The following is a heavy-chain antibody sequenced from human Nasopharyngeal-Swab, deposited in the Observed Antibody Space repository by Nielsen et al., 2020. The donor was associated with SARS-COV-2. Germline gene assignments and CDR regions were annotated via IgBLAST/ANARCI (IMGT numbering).Heavy chain of an antibody. Sequence: GASLQISCAASGFTFSSYGMRWVRQAPGKGLEWVAVIWYDGSNKYYADSVKGRFTISRDNSKNTLYLQMNSLRAEDTAVYYCARDAGGSGGGYWGQGTLVTVSS. CDR1: GFTFSSYG. CDR3: ARDAGGSGGGY. D-gene: IGHD3-16*01. J-gene: IGHJ4*02. V-gene: IGHV3-33*01. CDR2: IWYDGSNK.